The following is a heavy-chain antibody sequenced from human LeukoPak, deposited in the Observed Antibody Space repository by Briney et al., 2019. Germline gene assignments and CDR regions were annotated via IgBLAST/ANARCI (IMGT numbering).Heavy chain of an antibody. CDR2: ISPTSGGT. Sequence: GASVKVSCKASGYTFTGYYMHWVRQAPGQGLEWMGWISPTSGGTNYAQKFQGRVTMTRDTSISTAYMELRRLRSDDTAVYYCARGLTTVQRIDYWGQGTLVTVSS. CDR3: ARGLTTVQRIDY. V-gene: IGHV1-2*02. CDR1: GYTFTGYY. J-gene: IGHJ4*02. D-gene: IGHD4-17*01.